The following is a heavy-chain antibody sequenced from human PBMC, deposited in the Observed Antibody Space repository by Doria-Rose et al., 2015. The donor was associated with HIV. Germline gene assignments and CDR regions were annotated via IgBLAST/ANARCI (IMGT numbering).Heavy chain of an antibody. CDR2: INHSGST. Sequence: SWIRQPPGKGLQWIGEINHSGSTNYNPSHKSRVTISIDTSKNQFSLKLSSVTAADTAVYYCARGRWKFDYWGQGTLVTVSA. V-gene: IGHV4-34*01. J-gene: IGHJ4*02. D-gene: IGHD1-1*01. CDR3: ARGRWKFDY.